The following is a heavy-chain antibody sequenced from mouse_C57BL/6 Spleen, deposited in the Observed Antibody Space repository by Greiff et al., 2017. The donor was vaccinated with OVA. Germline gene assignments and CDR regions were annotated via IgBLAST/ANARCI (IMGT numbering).Heavy chain of an antibody. Sequence: EVQLQQSGPGLVKPSQSLSLTCSVTGYSITSGYYWNWIRQFPGNKLEWMGYISYDGSNNYNPSLKNRISITRDTSKNQFFLKLNSVTTEDTATYYCARDLGFGDYFDYWGQGTTLTVSS. D-gene: IGHD4-1*01. J-gene: IGHJ2*01. CDR2: ISYDGSN. V-gene: IGHV3-6*01. CDR3: ARDLGFGDYFDY. CDR1: GYSITSGYY.